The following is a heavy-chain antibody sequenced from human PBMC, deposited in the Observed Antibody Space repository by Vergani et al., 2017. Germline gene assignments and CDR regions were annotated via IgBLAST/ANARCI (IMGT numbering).Heavy chain of an antibody. CDR3: ARRPKYSSSFYYYYYYMDV. J-gene: IGHJ6*03. V-gene: IGHV1-8*01. CDR2: MNPNSGNT. Sequence: QVQLVQSGAEVKKPGASVKVSCKASGYTFTSYDINWVRQATGQGLEWMGWMNPNSGNTGYAQKFQGRVTMTRNTSISTAYMELSSLRSEDTAVYYCARRPKYSSSFYYYYYYMDVWGKGTTVTVSS. D-gene: IGHD6-6*01. CDR1: GYTFTSYD.